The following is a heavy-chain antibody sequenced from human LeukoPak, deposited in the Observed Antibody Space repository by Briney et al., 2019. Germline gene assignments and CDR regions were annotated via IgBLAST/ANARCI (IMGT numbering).Heavy chain of an antibody. Sequence: ASVKVSCKASGYTFTSYDINWMRRATGQGLEWMGWMSPNSGNTGYAQKFQGRVTMTRDTSTGTAYLELSSLRSEDSAVYYCVRTPPNWGADFWGQGTLVTVSS. CDR1: GYTFTSYD. CDR2: MSPNSGNT. D-gene: IGHD7-27*01. V-gene: IGHV1-8*01. CDR3: VRTPPNWGADF. J-gene: IGHJ4*02.